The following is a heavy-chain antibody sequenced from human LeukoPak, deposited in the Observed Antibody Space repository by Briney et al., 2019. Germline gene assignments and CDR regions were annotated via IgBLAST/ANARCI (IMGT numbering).Heavy chain of an antibody. Sequence: SETLSLTCTVSGGSISSYYWSWIRQPPGKGLEWIGYIYYSGSTNYNPSLKSRVTISVGTSKNQFSLKLSSVTAADTAVYYCARAYGQLRLGELSYYFDYWGQGTLVTVSS. CDR2: IYYSGST. CDR3: ARAYGQLRLGELSYYFDY. J-gene: IGHJ4*02. CDR1: GGSISSYY. D-gene: IGHD3-16*02. V-gene: IGHV4-59*01.